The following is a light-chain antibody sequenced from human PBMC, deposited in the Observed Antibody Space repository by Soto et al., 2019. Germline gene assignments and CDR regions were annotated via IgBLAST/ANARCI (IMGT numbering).Light chain of an antibody. V-gene: IGLV2-14*03. J-gene: IGLJ1*01. Sequence: QSALTQPASVSGTPGQSITISCTGNTSDSGTYSYVSCYQQHARKAPKLIIYDVSHRPSAVSNRFSGSKSGSTASLTISGLQAEDEAHYYCCSSTGISTLLFATGTKVTVL. CDR3: CSSTGISTLL. CDR2: DVS. CDR1: TSDSGTYSY.